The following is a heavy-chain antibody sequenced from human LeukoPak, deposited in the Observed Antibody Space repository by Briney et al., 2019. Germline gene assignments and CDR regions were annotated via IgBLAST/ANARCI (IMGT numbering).Heavy chain of an antibody. D-gene: IGHD4-17*01. J-gene: IGHJ3*02. V-gene: IGHV3-23*01. CDR3: ARDPNGDYIGAFEI. CDR1: GFTFRSYS. Sequence: GGSLRLSCAASGFTFRSYSMNWVRQAPGKGLEWVSAISGAGGTTLYADSVKGRFTISRDNSKNTLYLQMTSLRVEDTAVYYCARDPNGDYIGAFEIWGQGTMVTVSS. CDR2: ISGAGGTT.